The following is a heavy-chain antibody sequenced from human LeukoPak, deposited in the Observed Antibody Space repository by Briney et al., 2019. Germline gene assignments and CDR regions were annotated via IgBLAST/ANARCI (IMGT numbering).Heavy chain of an antibody. J-gene: IGHJ4*02. V-gene: IGHV3-7*04. D-gene: IGHD6-19*01. CDR2: IKQDESEI. CDR1: GFTFSRYW. CDR3: ARGGWYYFDY. Sequence: GGSLRLSCAASGFTFSRYWMSWVRQAPGKGLEWVACIKQDESEIYYVDSVKGRFTISRDNAKNSLYLQMNSLRAEDTAVYYCARGGWYYFDYWGQGTLVTVPS.